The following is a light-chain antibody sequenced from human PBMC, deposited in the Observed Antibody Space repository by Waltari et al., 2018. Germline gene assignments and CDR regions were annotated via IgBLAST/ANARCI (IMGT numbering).Light chain of an antibody. Sequence: AIRMTQSPSSFSASTGDRVTITCRASQGISSYLAWYQQKPGKAPKLLIYAASTLQSGVPSRFSGSGSGTDFTLTISCLQSEDFATYYCQQYYSYPLWTFGQGTKLEIK. V-gene: IGKV1-8*01. CDR1: QGISSY. CDR2: AAS. J-gene: IGKJ2*02. CDR3: QQYYSYPLWT.